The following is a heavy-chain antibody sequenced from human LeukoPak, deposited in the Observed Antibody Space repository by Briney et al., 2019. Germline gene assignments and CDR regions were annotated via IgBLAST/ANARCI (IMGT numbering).Heavy chain of an antibody. Sequence: SVKVSCKPSGGTFSSHAISWVRQAPGQGLEWMGGINPIFHTPTYAKKFPGRLTITKDESMSTASMDLSSLISDDTAVYYCARGRTTGEFDYWGQGTLVTVSS. CDR1: GGTFSSHA. CDR2: INPIFHTP. D-gene: IGHD4-11*01. J-gene: IGHJ4*02. V-gene: IGHV1-69*05. CDR3: ARGRTTGEFDY.